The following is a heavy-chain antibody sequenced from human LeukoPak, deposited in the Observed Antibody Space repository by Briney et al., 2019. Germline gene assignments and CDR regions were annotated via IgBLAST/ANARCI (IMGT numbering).Heavy chain of an antibody. CDR1: GYSISSGYY. CDR3: ARSLNDLWTTSFNY. Sequence: SETLSITCTVSGYSISSGYYWSWMRQPPGKVLEWIGSIYHSGSTYYNPSLKSRVTISVDTSKNQFSLKLSSVTAADTAVYYCARSLNDLWTTSFNYWGQGTLVTVSS. D-gene: IGHD3-3*01. CDR2: IYHSGST. V-gene: IGHV4-38-2*02. J-gene: IGHJ4*02.